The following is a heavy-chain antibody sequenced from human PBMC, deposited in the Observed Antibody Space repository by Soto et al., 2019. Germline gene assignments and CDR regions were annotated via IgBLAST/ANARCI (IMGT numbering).Heavy chain of an antibody. V-gene: IGHV3-11*06. D-gene: IGHD6-19*01. CDR3: ARDRVRYSSGWNIDY. J-gene: IGHJ4*02. CDR1: GFTFSDYY. CDR2: ISSSSSYT. Sequence: QVQLVESGGGLVKPGGSLRLSCAASGFTFSDYYMSWIRQAPGKGLEWVSYISSSSSYTNYADSVKGRFTNSRDNAKNSLYLQMNSLRAEDTAVYYCARDRVRYSSGWNIDYWGQGTLVTVSS.